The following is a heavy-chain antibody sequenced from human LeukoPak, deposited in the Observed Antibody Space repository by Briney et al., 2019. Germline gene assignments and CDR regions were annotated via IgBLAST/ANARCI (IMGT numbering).Heavy chain of an antibody. CDR1: GDSISGNY. CDR2: IYYSGST. CDR3: ARLLAGCPGGRCRAHFDY. J-gene: IGHJ4*02. Sequence: SETLSLTCSVSGDSISGNYWRWMRQPPGKGLEWIGYIYYSGSTNYNPSLKSRVTMSVDTSKNQFSLNLNSVTAADTAVYYCARLLAGCPGGRCRAHFDYWGQGTLVTVSS. D-gene: IGHD2-15*01. V-gene: IGHV4-59*01.